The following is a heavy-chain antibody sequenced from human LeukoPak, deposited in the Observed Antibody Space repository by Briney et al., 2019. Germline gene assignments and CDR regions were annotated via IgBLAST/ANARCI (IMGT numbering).Heavy chain of an antibody. CDR3: ARDPGGSYSTTRGDWFDP. D-gene: IGHD1-1*01. Sequence: SETLSLTCTVSGGSVRSYYWTWLRQSAGKGLEWIGRIYHDGKSESSLSLKSRVIMSIDTSKNQFSLNLHSVTAADTAVYYCARDPGGSYSTTRGDWFDPWGQGVLVTVSS. CDR2: IYHDGKS. J-gene: IGHJ5*02. CDR1: GGSVRSYY. V-gene: IGHV4-4*07.